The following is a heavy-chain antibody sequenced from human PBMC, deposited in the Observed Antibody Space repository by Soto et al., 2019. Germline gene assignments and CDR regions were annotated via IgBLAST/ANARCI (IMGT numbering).Heavy chain of an antibody. CDR3: AKDLNAFASFFFYGMDV. CDR1: GFRFNSSG. V-gene: IGHV3-30*18. Sequence: GGSLRLSCAASGFRFNSSGMHWVRQAPGKGLEWVAVIIYDGSKREYADSVKGRFTVSRDNSKDTVYLQMNNLRPEDTGVYYCAKDLNAFASFFFYGMDVWGQGTPVTISS. D-gene: IGHD3-16*01. J-gene: IGHJ6*02. CDR2: IIYDGSKR.